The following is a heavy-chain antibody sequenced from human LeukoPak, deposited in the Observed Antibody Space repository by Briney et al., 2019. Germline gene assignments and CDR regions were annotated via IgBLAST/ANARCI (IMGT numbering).Heavy chain of an antibody. V-gene: IGHV1-2*02. CDR2: INPKSGGT. D-gene: IGHD6-19*01. Sequence: ASVKVSCKASGYTFTGYCMHWVRQAPGQGLEWMGWINPKSGGTNYAQKFQGRVTMTRDTSISATYMELSRLRSDDTAVYYCARDLGISGWYAPPLGYFDYWGQGTLVTVSS. CDR3: ARDLGISGWYAPPLGYFDY. J-gene: IGHJ4*02. CDR1: GYTFTGYC.